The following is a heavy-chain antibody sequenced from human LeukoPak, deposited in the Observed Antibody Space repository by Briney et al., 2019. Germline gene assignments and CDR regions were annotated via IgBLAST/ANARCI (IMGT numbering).Heavy chain of an antibody. CDR1: GGSFSGYY. CDR2: INHSGST. D-gene: IGHD4-17*01. J-gene: IGHJ3*02. V-gene: IGHV4-34*01. CDR3: ARDADYTALSVFDI. Sequence: SETLSLTCAVYGGSFSGYYWSWIRQPPGKGLEWIGEINHSGSTNYNPSLKSRVTISVDTSKNQFSLKLSSVTAADTAVYYCARDADYTALSVFDIWGQGTMVTVST.